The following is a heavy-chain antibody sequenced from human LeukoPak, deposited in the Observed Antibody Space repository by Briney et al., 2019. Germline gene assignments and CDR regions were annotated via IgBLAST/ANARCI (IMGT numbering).Heavy chain of an antibody. CDR1: GYTFTGYY. CDR3: ARGAAAGYLPDAFDI. D-gene: IGHD6-13*01. J-gene: IGHJ3*02. Sequence: ASVKVSCKASGYTFTGYYMHWVRQAPGQGLEWMGWINPNSGDTNYVQKFQGRVTVTRDTSISTAYMELSRLRSDDTAVYYCARGAAAGYLPDAFDIWGQGTMVTVSS. V-gene: IGHV1-2*02. CDR2: INPNSGDT.